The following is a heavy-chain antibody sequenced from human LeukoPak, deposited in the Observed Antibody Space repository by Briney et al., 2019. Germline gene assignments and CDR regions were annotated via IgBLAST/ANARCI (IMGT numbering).Heavy chain of an antibody. CDR2: IIPILGIA. J-gene: IGHJ4*02. CDR3: AVGATPGLGLPYYFDY. D-gene: IGHD1-26*01. Sequence: GASVKVSCKASGGTFISYAISWVRQAPGQGLEWMGRIIPILGIANYAQKFQGRVTITADKSTSTAYMELSSLRSEDTAVYYCAVGATPGLGLPYYFDYWGQGTLVTVSS. CDR1: GGTFISYA. V-gene: IGHV1-69*04.